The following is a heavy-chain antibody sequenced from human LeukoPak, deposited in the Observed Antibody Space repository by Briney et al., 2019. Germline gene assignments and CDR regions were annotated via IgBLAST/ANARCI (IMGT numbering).Heavy chain of an antibody. D-gene: IGHD5-24*01. CDR2: IKHDGSEK. CDR1: GFTFSSLW. Sequence: GGSLRLSYAASGFTFSSLWMSWVRQAPGKGLEWVANIKHDGSEKNYVDSVKGRFTISRDNAKNSLYLQMNSLRAEDTAVYYCARDAQLSYWGQGTLVTVSS. J-gene: IGHJ4*02. V-gene: IGHV3-7*01. CDR3: ARDAQLSY.